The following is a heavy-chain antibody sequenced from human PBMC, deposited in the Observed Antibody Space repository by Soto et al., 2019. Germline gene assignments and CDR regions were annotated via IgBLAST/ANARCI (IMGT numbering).Heavy chain of an antibody. CDR2: IYHSGSP. V-gene: IGHV4-4*02. J-gene: IGHJ5*02. CDR3: ARRVPAAPNWFDP. Sequence: QVQLQESGPGLVKPSGTLSLTCAVSGGSISSGTWWRWVRQPPGRGLEWIGEIYHSGSPNYNPSLKSRVTMSVDKSKNLFSLGLSSVTAAASALYYCARRVPAAPNWFDPWGQGTLVTVSS. CDR1: GGSISSGTW. D-gene: IGHD2-2*01.